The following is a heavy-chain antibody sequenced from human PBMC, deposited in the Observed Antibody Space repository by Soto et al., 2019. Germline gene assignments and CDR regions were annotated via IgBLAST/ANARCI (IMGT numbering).Heavy chain of an antibody. CDR2: IYSGGYT. D-gene: IGHD3-10*01. J-gene: IGHJ4*02. V-gene: IGHV3-53*01. Sequence: EVQLVESGGGLIQPGGSLRLSCAVSGFTVSNNYMSWVRQAPGKGLEGVSVIYSGGYTAYGDSVKGRFTISRDNSNNTIYPQRNSLRADAPAVFYWGTRGGGGGYWGQGTLVTVSS. CDR3: GTRGGGGGY. CDR1: GFTVSNNY.